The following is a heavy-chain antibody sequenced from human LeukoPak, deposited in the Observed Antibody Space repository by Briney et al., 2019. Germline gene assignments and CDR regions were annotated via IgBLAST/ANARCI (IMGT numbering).Heavy chain of an antibody. CDR3: TRGTVETTAGFE. CDR1: GTSISSSNSYR. V-gene: IGHV4-4*07. CDR2: IFASGTT. J-gene: IGHJ4*02. Sequence: PSETLSLTCMVFGTSISSSNSYRWSWVRQPAGKGLEWIGRIFASGTTNYNPSLKSRVTVSVDTPNNQFSLRLSSVTAADTAVYYCTRGTVETTAGFEWGRGTLVTVSS. D-gene: IGHD1-26*01.